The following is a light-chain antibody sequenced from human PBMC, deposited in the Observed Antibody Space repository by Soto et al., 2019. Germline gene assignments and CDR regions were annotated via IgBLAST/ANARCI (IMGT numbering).Light chain of an antibody. J-gene: IGLJ1*01. V-gene: IGLV2-14*01. CDR1: SSDVGGYNY. CDR2: EVS. Sequence: QSVLTQPASVSGSPGQSITISCTGTSSDVGGYNYVSWYQQHPGKAPKLMIYEVSNRPSGVSNRFSGSKSGNTASLTISGLQAEDEADYYCSSYTSIITLSVIGSGTKVTV. CDR3: SSYTSIITLSV.